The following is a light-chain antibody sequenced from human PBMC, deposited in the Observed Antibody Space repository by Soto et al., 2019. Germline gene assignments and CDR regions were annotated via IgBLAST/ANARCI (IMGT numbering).Light chain of an antibody. CDR1: SSDVGSYNL. J-gene: IGLJ1*01. Sequence: QSALTQPASVSGSPGQSITISCTGTSSDVGSYNLVSWYQQHPGKAPKVMIYEDTKRPSGVSNRFSGSKSGNTASLTISGLQAEDEADYYCCSYAGSSSPYVFGTGTKLTVL. CDR2: EDT. V-gene: IGLV2-23*01. CDR3: CSYAGSSSPYV.